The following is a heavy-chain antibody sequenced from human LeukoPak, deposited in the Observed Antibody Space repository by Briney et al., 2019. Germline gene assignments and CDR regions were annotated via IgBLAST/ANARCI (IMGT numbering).Heavy chain of an antibody. D-gene: IGHD1-7*01. V-gene: IGHV3-48*01. CDR1: GFTFSSYS. CDR2: ISSSSSTI. Sequence: GGSLRLSCAASGFTFSSYSMNWVRQAPGKGLEWVSYISSSSSTIYYADSVKGRFTISRDNAKNSLYLQMNSLRAEDTAVYHCARLDWNYLFDYWGQGTLVTVSS. J-gene: IGHJ4*02. CDR3: ARLDWNYLFDY.